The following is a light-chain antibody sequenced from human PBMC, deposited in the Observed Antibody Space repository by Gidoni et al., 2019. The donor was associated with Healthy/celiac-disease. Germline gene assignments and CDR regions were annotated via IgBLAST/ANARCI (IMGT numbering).Light chain of an antibody. CDR2: AAS. Sequence: DIQMTQSPSSLSASVGDRVTITCRASQSISTYLNWYQQKPGKAPKLLIYAASSLQSGVPSRFSGSGSGTDFTLTISSLQPEDFATYYCQQSYSTPGTFGQGTGVEIK. J-gene: IGKJ1*01. V-gene: IGKV1-39*01. CDR3: QQSYSTPGT. CDR1: QSISTY.